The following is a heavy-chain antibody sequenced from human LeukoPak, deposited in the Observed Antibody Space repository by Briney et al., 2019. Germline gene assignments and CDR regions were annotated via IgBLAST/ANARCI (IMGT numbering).Heavy chain of an antibody. Sequence: GGSLRLSCAASGFTVSSNYMTWVRQAPGKGLEWVSVIDSSDTTFYTDSVKGRFTISRDNSKNTLFLQMNSLRAEDTAVYYCARARHSGSYYGFDFWGQGTLVTVSS. CDR1: GFTVSSNY. V-gene: IGHV3-53*01. CDR2: IDSSDTT. CDR3: ARARHSGSYYGFDF. D-gene: IGHD1-26*01. J-gene: IGHJ4*02.